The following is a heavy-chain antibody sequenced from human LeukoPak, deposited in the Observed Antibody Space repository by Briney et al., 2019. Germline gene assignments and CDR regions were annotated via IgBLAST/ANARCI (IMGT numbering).Heavy chain of an antibody. Sequence: GGSLRLSCAASGFTFSYSAMSWVRQAPGRGLECVSVISAGGGESTYYADSVKGRFTISRDDSKSTLYLQMNSLKAEDAAAYYCSRTLWTYNYYFDSWGQGTLVTVSS. J-gene: IGHJ4*02. D-gene: IGHD3-10*01. V-gene: IGHV3-23*01. CDR1: GFTFSYSA. CDR2: ISAGGGEST. CDR3: SRTLWTYNYYFDS.